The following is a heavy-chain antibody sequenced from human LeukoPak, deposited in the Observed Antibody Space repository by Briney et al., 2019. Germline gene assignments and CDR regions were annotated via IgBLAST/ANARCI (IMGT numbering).Heavy chain of an antibody. Sequence: GESLKISCKGSGYSFTSYWIGWVRQMPGKGLEWMGIIYPGGSDTRYSPSFQGQVTISADRSISTAYLQWSSLKASDTAMYYCAGPTYCTNGVCPFDYWGQGTLVTVSS. CDR2: IYPGGSDT. D-gene: IGHD2-8*01. CDR3: AGPTYCTNGVCPFDY. J-gene: IGHJ4*02. V-gene: IGHV5-51*01. CDR1: GYSFTSYW.